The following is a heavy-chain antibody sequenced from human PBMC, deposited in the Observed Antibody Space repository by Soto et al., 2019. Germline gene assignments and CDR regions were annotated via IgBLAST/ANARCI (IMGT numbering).Heavy chain of an antibody. Sequence: QVQLQQWGAGLLKPSETLSLTCAVYGGSFSGYYWSWIRQPPGKGLEWIGEINHSGSTNYNPSLTSRVTISVDTSKNQFSLKLSSVTAADTAVYYCARGQVVAATRAYYFDYWGQGTLVTVSS. CDR3: ARGQVVAATRAYYFDY. V-gene: IGHV4-34*01. CDR2: INHSGST. D-gene: IGHD2-15*01. J-gene: IGHJ4*02. CDR1: GGSFSGYY.